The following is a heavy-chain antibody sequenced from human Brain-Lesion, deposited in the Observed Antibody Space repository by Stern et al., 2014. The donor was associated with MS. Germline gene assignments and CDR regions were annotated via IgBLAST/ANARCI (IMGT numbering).Heavy chain of an antibody. CDR3: ARVGVYVQTGWFDP. J-gene: IGHJ5*02. CDR1: GGSISSGGYY. D-gene: IGHD2-8*01. CDR2: IHYSGST. Sequence: QVQLVESGPGLVKPSQTLSLTCTVSGGSISSGGYYWSWIRQHPAKGLDWIGYIHYSGSTYYNSALKSRVTISRDTSKNQFSLNLNSVTAADTAVYYCARVGVYVQTGWFDPWGQGALVTVSS. V-gene: IGHV4-31*03.